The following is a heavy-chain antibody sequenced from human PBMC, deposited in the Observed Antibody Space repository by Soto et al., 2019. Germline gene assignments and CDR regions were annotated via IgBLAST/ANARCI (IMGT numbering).Heavy chain of an antibody. CDR3: AKDRSSTWTFDY. V-gene: IGHV3-30*18. Sequence: GGSLRLSCAASGFTFSSNGMHWVRQAPGKGLEWVSVISHDGSDKYYADSVKSRFTVSRDNSKNTLYLQMNSLTAEDTAVYYCAKDRSSTWTFDYWGQGTLVTVSS. J-gene: IGHJ4*02. CDR2: ISHDGSDK. D-gene: IGHD2-2*01. CDR1: GFTFSSNG.